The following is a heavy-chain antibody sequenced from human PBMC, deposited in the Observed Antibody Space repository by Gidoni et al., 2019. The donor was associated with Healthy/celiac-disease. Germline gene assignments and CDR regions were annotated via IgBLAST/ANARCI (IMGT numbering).Heavy chain of an antibody. Sequence: QVQLQESGPGLVKPSQTLSLTCTVSGGSISCAGYYWSWIRQHPGKGLEWIGYIYYSGSTYYNPSLKSRVTISVDRSKNQFSLKLSSVTAADTAVYYCARRGYYGSGSYPFDLWGRGTLVTVSS. CDR3: ARRGYYGSGSYPFDL. D-gene: IGHD3-10*01. J-gene: IGHJ2*01. V-gene: IGHV4-31*03. CDR1: GGSISCAGYY. CDR2: IYYSGST.